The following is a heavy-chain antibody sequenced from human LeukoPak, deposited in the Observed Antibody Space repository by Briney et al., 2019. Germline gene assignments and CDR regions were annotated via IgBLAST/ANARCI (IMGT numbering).Heavy chain of an antibody. V-gene: IGHV3-7*01. CDR2: VKQDGSEK. Sequence: GGSLRLSCAASGFTFSNYYMSWVRQAPGKGLEWVANVKQDGSEKKYVDSVKGRFTISRDNAKNSLYLQMNSLRAEDTAVYYCARDCWGIKVMDGFDNWGQGTLVTVSS. CDR3: ARDCWGIKVMDGFDN. CDR1: GFTFSNYY. D-gene: IGHD2-8*01. J-gene: IGHJ4*02.